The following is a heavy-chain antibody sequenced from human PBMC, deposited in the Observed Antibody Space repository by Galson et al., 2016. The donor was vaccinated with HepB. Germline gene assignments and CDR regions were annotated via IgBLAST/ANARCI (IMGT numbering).Heavy chain of an antibody. J-gene: IGHJ4*02. CDR3: ARQRGHPLSSYYFDY. D-gene: IGHD1-1*01. V-gene: IGHV3-23*01. CDR1: GFTFSSYA. CDR2: SSGRGTP. Sequence: SLRLSCAASGFTFSSYAVSWVRQTPGRGLEWVSASSGRGTPYYAGSVKGRFTISRDNSKNTLYLQMNSLRVEDTAGYYCARQRGHPLSSYYFDYWGQGALTTVS.